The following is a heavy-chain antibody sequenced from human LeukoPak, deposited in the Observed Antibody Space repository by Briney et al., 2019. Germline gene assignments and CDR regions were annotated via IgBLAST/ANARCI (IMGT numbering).Heavy chain of an antibody. J-gene: IGHJ4*02. CDR2: INHSGST. CDR1: GGSFSGYY. CDR3: ARGQGHS. V-gene: IGHV4-34*01. Sequence: PSETLSLTCAVYGGSFSGYYWSWIRQPPGKGLEWIGEINHSGSTNYNPSLKSRVTISVDTSKNQFSLKLSSVTAADTAVCYCARGQGHSWGQGTLVTVSS.